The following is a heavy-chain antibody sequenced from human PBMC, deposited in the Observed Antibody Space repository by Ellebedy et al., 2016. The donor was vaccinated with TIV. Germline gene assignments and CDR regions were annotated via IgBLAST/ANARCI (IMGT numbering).Heavy chain of an antibody. CDR3: AREGDTAMVHGMDV. CDR2: IKQDGSVQ. V-gene: IGHV3-7*03. D-gene: IGHD5-18*01. J-gene: IGHJ6*02. Sequence: GESLKISCAASGFTLSTHWMSWVRQAPGKGLEWVASIKQDGSVQYYVDSVKGRFTISRDNSKNTLYLQMNSLRAEDTAVYYCAREGDTAMVHGMDVWGQGTTVTVSS. CDR1: GFTLSTHW.